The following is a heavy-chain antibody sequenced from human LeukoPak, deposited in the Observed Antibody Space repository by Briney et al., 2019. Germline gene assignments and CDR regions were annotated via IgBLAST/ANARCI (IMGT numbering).Heavy chain of an antibody. D-gene: IGHD6-19*01. J-gene: IGHJ4*02. Sequence: GGSLRLSCAASGFSFSNHYMRWIRQAPGKGLEWVANINEDGSNKWHLGSVKGRFTVSRDNARNALYLQMNSLRVEGTAVYYCTRVIVAVPGYFDYFDFWGRGALVTVSS. CDR3: TRVIVAVPGYFDYFDF. CDR1: GFSFSNHY. CDR2: INEDGSNK. V-gene: IGHV3-7*01.